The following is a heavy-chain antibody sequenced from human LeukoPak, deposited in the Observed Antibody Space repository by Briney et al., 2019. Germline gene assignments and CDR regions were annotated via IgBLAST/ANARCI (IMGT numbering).Heavy chain of an antibody. Sequence: GVSVKVSCKPSGCTFSSYAISWVRPAAGQGLEWVGRILPILGIANYAQKLQGRVTITTDKSTSTVYMELSSLRSEDTAVYYCARYREQLVLFFYWGQGTLVTLS. CDR3: ARYREQLVLFFY. CDR2: ILPILGIA. J-gene: IGHJ4*02. D-gene: IGHD6-13*01. CDR1: GCTFSSYA. V-gene: IGHV1-69*04.